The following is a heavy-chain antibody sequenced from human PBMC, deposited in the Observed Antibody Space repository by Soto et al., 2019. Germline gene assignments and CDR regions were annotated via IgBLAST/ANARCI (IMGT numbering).Heavy chain of an antibody. V-gene: IGHV4-34*01. Sequence: PSVTLSLTCAVNGGSFREYYWSWLRQPPGKGLEWIGEINQSGTTHYNPSLKRRINISIDTSKNQFSLNLTSVTAADTATYYCARDIITVIGGEIYYYFCMDVWGQGTTVTVSS. CDR1: GGSFREYY. D-gene: IGHD3-10*01. CDR3: ARDIITVIGGEIYYYFCMDV. J-gene: IGHJ6*02. CDR2: INQSGTT.